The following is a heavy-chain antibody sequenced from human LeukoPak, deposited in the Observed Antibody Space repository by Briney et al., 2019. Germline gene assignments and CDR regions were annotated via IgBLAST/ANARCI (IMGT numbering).Heavy chain of an antibody. J-gene: IGHJ4*02. CDR1: RFIFSSYA. V-gene: IGHV3-30-3*01. CDR3: ARAQNQNSYKRNFDY. Sequence: GRSLRLSCAGSRFIFSSYAMHWVRQAPGKGLEWVAVISYDGSNKYYADSVKGRFTISRDNSKNTLYLQMNSLRTEDTAVYYCARAQNQNSYKRNFDYWGQGTLVAVSS. CDR2: ISYDGSNK. D-gene: IGHD5-18*01.